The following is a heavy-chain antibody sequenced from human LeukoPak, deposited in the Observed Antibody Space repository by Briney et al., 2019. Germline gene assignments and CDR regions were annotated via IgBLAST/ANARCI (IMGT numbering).Heavy chain of an antibody. CDR3: ARGSGGDIVVVPAAIKFDY. D-gene: IGHD2-2*02. J-gene: IGHJ4*02. Sequence: SETLSLTCAVYGGSYSGYYWSCLRHPPGKGLEWIGEINHSERTNYNTPLKSRVPIPVDTSKNQFSLKLSSVTAADTAVYYCARGSGGDIVVVPAAIKFDYWGQGTLVTVSS. V-gene: IGHV4-34*01. CDR2: INHSERT. CDR1: GGSYSGYY.